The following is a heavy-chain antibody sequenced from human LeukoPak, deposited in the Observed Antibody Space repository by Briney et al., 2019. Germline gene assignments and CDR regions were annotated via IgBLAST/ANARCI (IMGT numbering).Heavy chain of an antibody. CDR3: ARDDGTYRRYFDY. J-gene: IGHJ4*02. CDR2: ITSSSSSI. CDR1: GFTFTSYG. V-gene: IGHV3-48*02. D-gene: IGHD5-18*01. Sequence: GGSLRLSCAASGFTFTSYGIHWVRQAPGKGLEWVSCITSSSSSIYYADSVKGRFTISRDNAKNSLYLQMNSLRDEDTAMYYCARDDGTYRRYFDYWGQGTLVTVSS.